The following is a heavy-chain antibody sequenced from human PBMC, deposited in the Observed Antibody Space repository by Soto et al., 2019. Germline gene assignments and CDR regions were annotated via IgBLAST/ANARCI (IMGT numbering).Heavy chain of an antibody. CDR2: INHSVST. Sequence: QVQLQQWGAGLLKPSETLSLTCAVYGGSFSGYYWSWIRQPPGQGLEWIGEINHSVSTNYNQSLKSRVTISVETSTNQFSLKLSSVTAADTAVYYCARGRVVVTAIRWFDPWGQGTLVTVSS. J-gene: IGHJ5*02. CDR3: ARGRVVVTAIRWFDP. CDR1: GGSFSGYY. V-gene: IGHV4-34*01. D-gene: IGHD2-21*02.